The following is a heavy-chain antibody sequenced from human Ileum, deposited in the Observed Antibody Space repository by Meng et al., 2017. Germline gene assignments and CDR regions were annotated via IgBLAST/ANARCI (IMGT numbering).Heavy chain of an antibody. J-gene: IGHJ4*02. CDR3: ARDHMGSLDY. CDR2: AST. Sequence: GQQQGAGPGLVRPSETLSLICTVSGGSVSRAGYQWGWIRQTPGKGLEWIGYASTNYNPSLKSRVTISLDTSRNQFSLSLSSVTAADTAVYYCARDHMGSLDYWGQGILVTVSS. V-gene: IGHV4-61*08. CDR1: GGSVSRAGYQ. D-gene: IGHD1-26*01.